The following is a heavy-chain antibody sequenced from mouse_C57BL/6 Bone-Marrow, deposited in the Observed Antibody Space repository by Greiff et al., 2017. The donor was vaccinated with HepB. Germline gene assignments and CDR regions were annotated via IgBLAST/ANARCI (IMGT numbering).Heavy chain of an antibody. CDR2: SRNKANDYTT. J-gene: IGHJ4*01. CDR3: ARDALAMDY. CDR1: GFTFSDFY. V-gene: IGHV7-1*01. Sequence: EVMLVESGGGLVQSGRSLRLSCAPSGFTFSDFYMEWVRQAPGKGLEWIAASRNKANDYTTEYSASVKGRFIVSRDTSQSILYLQMNALRAEDTAIYYCARDALAMDYWGQGTSVTVSS.